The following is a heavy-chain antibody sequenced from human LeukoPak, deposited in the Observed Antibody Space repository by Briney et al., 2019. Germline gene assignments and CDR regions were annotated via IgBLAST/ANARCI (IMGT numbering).Heavy chain of an antibody. D-gene: IGHD3-16*01. J-gene: IGHJ4*02. CDR1: GFTFSTYG. CDR3: ARAVGPFDY. V-gene: IGHV3-33*01. Sequence: GRSLRLSCAASGFTFSTYGMHWVRQAPGKGLEWVAVIWFDGSNKYYADSVKGRFTISRDNSKDTLYLQMTSLRAEDTAVYYCARAVGPFDYWGQGTVVTVSS. CDR2: IWFDGSNK.